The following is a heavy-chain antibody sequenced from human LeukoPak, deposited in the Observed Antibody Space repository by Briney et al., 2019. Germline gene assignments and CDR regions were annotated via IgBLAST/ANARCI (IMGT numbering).Heavy chain of an antibody. V-gene: IGHV1-2*06. CDR3: ARWDSGGYDLKY. J-gene: IGHJ4*02. CDR1: GYTFTGCY. CDR2: INPNSGGT. D-gene: IGHD5-12*01. Sequence: ASVKVSCKASGYTFTGCYMHWVRQAPGQGLEWMGRINPNSGGTNYAQKFQGRVTMTRDTSISTAYMELSRLRSDDTAVYYCARWDSGGYDLKYWGQGTLVTVSS.